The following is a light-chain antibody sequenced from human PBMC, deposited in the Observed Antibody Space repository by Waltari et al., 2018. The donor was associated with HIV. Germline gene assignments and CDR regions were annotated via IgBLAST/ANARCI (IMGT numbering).Light chain of an antibody. CDR3: SSYGESLRVL. V-gene: IGLV2-8*01. Sequence: QSALTQPPSASGSLGQSVTISCTGSSSAIGAYDSVSWFQQHPRSAPKLLLYEVTRRPSTVSDRFSGSRSGSTAFLTVAGLQPDDEATYFCSSYGESLRVLFGGGTNVTVL. J-gene: IGLJ3*02. CDR1: SSAIGAYDS. CDR2: EVT.